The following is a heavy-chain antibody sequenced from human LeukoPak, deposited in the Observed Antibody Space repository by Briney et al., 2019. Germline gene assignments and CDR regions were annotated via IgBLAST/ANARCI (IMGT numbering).Heavy chain of an antibody. J-gene: IGHJ6*02. D-gene: IGHD6-13*01. Sequence: SETLSLTCTVSGDSISSYYWSWIRQPAGKGLEWIGRIYTSGSTNYNPSLKSRVTMSVDTSKNQFSLKLSSVTAADTAVYYCARDWGIAAADTYYYYGMDVWGQGTTVTVSS. V-gene: IGHV4-4*07. CDR1: GDSISSYY. CDR3: ARDWGIAAADTYYYYGMDV. CDR2: IYTSGST.